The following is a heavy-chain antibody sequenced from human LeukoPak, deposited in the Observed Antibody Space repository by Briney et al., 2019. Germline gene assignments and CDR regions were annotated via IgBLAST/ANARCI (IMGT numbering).Heavy chain of an antibody. V-gene: IGHV1-18*01. J-gene: IGHJ4*02. CDR3: ARFDTVSFGPTTSSQFDY. D-gene: IGHD1-26*01. CDR2: ISAYSGNT. CDR1: GYTFGSYA. Sequence: GASVKVSCKASGYTFGSYAITWVRQAPGQGLEWTGWISAYSGNTKYAQKFQDRVTMSTETSTSTAYMELRSLRSDDTAVYYCARFDTVSFGPTTSSQFDYWGQGTLVTVSS.